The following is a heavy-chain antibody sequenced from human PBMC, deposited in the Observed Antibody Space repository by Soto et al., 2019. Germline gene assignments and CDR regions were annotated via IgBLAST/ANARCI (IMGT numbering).Heavy chain of an antibody. CDR2: ISSSSSYT. CDR1: GFTFSDYY. D-gene: IGHD3-22*01. Sequence: GGSLRLSCAASGFTFSDYYMSWIRQAPGKGLEWVSYISSSSSYTNYADSVKGRFTISRDNAKNSLYLQMNSLRAEDTAVYYCARVSTLVVHGYVHFDYWGQGTLVTVSS. V-gene: IGHV3-11*06. CDR3: ARVSTLVVHGYVHFDY. J-gene: IGHJ4*02.